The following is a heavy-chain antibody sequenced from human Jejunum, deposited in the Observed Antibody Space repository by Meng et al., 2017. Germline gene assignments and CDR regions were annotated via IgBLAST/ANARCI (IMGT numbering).Heavy chain of an antibody. CDR1: DYNFLSYG. V-gene: IGHV1-18*01. CDR3: AKDRGSAP. D-gene: IGHD3-10*01. Sequence: ASVKVSCKTFDYNFLSYGISWVRQAPGQGLEWMGWISPYNGHTNYAQNFQGRITVTTDKSTSTVYMEVMSLTSDDTAIYYCAKDRGSAPWGQGTLVTVSS. CDR2: ISPYNGHT. J-gene: IGHJ3*01.